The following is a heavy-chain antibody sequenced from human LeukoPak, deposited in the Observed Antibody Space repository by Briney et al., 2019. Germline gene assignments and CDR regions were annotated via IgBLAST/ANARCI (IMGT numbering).Heavy chain of an antibody. CDR2: ISGSGGST. J-gene: IGHJ1*01. CDR1: GFTFNNVW. Sequence: PGGSLRLSCAASGFTFNNVWMSWVRQAPGKGLEWVSAISGSGGSTYYADSVKGRFTISRDNSKNTLYLQMNSLRAEDTAVYYCAKDFFMINDEYFQHWGQGTLVTVSS. V-gene: IGHV3-23*01. CDR3: AKDFFMINDEYFQH. D-gene: IGHD3-16*01.